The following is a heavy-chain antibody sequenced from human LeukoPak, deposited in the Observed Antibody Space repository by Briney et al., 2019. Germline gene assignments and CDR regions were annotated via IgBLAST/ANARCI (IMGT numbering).Heavy chain of an antibody. CDR3: ARDAVPAAISAQAEANAFDI. V-gene: IGHV4-38-2*02. CDR1: GYAISRGYY. CDR2: IYHSGST. D-gene: IGHD2-2*01. J-gene: IGHJ3*02. Sequence: PSETLSLTCTVSGYAISRGYYWGWIRQPPGKGLEWIGYIYHSGSTYYNPSLKSRVTISVDRSKNQFSLKLSSVTAADPAVYYCARDAVPAAISAQAEANAFDIWGQGTMVTVSS.